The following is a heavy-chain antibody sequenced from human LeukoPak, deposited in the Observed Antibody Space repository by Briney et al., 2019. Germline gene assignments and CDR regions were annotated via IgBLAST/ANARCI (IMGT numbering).Heavy chain of an antibody. D-gene: IGHD5-18*01. CDR2: ISYDVSNK. J-gene: IGHJ4*02. CDR3: AKGYSYGVRWYYFDY. V-gene: IGHV3-30*04. CDR1: GFTFSRYA. Sequence: PGRSLRLSCVASGFTFSRYAMHWVRQAPGKGLEWVAVISYDVSNKNYADSVKGRFTISRDNSKNTLYLQMNSLRAEDTAVYYCAKGYSYGVRWYYFDYWGQGTLVTVSS.